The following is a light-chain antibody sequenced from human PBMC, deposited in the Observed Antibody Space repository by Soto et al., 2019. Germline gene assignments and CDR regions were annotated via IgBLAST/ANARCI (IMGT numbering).Light chain of an antibody. V-gene: IGLV2-14*01. Sequence: QSALTQPASVSGSPGQSITISCTGTSSDVGGYNYVSWYQQHPGKAPKLMIYDVSNRPSGVSNRFSGSKSGNTASLTISGLQAEDEADYYCSSYTSSITHEFGGGTKVTVL. CDR3: SSYTSSITHE. CDR1: SSDVGGYNY. CDR2: DVS. J-gene: IGLJ2*01.